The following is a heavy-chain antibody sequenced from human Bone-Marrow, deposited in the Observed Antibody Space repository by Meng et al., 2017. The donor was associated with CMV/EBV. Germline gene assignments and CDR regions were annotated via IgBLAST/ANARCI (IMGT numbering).Heavy chain of an antibody. Sequence: GSLRLSCTVSGGSISSYYWSWIRQPPGKGLEWIGEINHSGSTNYNPSLKSRVTISVDTSKNQFSLKLNSVTAADTAIYYCARVRYCSSTSCYTDLDWYFNLWGRGTLVTVSS. J-gene: IGHJ2*01. CDR1: GGSISSYY. CDR3: ARVRYCSSTSCYTDLDWYFNL. V-gene: IGHV4-34*01. D-gene: IGHD2-2*02. CDR2: INHSGST.